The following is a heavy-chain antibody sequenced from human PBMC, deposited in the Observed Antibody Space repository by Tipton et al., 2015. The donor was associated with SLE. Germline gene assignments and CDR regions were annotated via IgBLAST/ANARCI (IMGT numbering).Heavy chain of an antibody. CDR2: IYHSGTT. Sequence: TLSLTCAVSGGSINSYNWWTWVRQPPGKGLEWIGEIYHSGTTNYNPSLKSRITISLDKSNNHFSLRLSSLTAADTAVYYCARDTLGGLDYWGQGTLVTVSS. D-gene: IGHD1-26*01. CDR3: ARDTLGGLDY. V-gene: IGHV4-4*02. J-gene: IGHJ4*02. CDR1: GGSINSYNW.